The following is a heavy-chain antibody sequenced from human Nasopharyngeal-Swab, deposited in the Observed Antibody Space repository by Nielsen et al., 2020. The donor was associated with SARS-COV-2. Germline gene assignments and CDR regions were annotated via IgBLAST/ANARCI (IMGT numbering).Heavy chain of an antibody. Sequence: ESLCRSCAVCGRSFCGYYWSWIRQPPGMGLERIGEINHSGSTNYNPSLKSRVTISVDTSKNQFSLKLSSVTAADTAVYYCARGGIPTGDLPTGYYFDYWGQGTLVTVSS. D-gene: IGHD7-27*01. CDR3: ARGGIPTGDLPTGYYFDY. J-gene: IGHJ4*02. V-gene: IGHV4-34*01. CDR2: INHSGST. CDR1: GRSFCGYY.